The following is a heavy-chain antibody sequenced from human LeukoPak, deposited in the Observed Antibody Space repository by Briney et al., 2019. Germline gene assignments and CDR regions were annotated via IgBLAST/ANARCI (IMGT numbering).Heavy chain of an antibody. Sequence: GASVEVSCKASGYTCTSYAMNWVRQAPGQGLEWVGWINTNTGNPTYAQGFTGRFVFSLDTSVSTAYLQISSLKAEDTAVYYCARVTPSSSWLPFDYWGQGTLVTVSS. CDR2: INTNTGNP. CDR1: GYTCTSYA. CDR3: ARVTPSSSWLPFDY. J-gene: IGHJ4*02. D-gene: IGHD6-13*01. V-gene: IGHV7-4-1*02.